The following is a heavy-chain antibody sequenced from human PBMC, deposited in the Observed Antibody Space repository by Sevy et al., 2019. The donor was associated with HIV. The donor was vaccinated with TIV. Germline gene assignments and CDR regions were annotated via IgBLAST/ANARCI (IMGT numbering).Heavy chain of an antibody. Sequence: SETLSLTCTVSGGSISSYYWSWIRQPPGKGLEWIGYIYYSGSTNYNPSFKSRVTISVDTSKNQFSLKLSSVTAADTAVYYCARISDYGEDTAHDAFDIWGQGTMVTVSS. V-gene: IGHV4-59*01. CDR3: ARISDYGEDTAHDAFDI. J-gene: IGHJ3*02. CDR2: IYYSGST. CDR1: GGSISSYY. D-gene: IGHD4-17*01.